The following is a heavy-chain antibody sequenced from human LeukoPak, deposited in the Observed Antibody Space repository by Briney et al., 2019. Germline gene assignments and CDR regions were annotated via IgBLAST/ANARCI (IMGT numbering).Heavy chain of an antibody. CDR3: ARGVGSGYTDD. J-gene: IGHJ4*02. D-gene: IGHD3-22*01. CDR2: IYNSGST. Sequence: SETLSLTCTVSGDSMSTYYWTWIRQPPGEGLEWIGYIYNSGSTKYNPSLKSRVTISVDTSKNQFSLKLTSVTAADTAVYYCARGVGSGYTDDWGQGTLVTVSS. CDR1: GDSMSTYY. V-gene: IGHV4-59*01.